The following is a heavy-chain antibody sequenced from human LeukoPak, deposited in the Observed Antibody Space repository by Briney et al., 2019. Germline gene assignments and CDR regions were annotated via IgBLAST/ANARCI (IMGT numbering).Heavy chain of an antibody. Sequence: SETLSLTCAVYGGSFSGYYWSWIRQPPGKGLEWIGEINHSGSTNYNPSLKSRVTISVDTSKNQFSLKLSSVTAADTAVYYCARSYSSSSEYKYFDYWGQGTLVTVSS. CDR3: ARSYSSSSEYKYFDY. CDR2: INHSGST. J-gene: IGHJ4*02. CDR1: GGSFSGYY. V-gene: IGHV4-34*01. D-gene: IGHD6-6*01.